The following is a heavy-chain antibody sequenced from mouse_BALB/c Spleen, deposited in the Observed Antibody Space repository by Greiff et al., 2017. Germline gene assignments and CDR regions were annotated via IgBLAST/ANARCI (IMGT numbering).Heavy chain of an antibody. D-gene: IGHD1-2*01. CDR3: ARHYDGNWYFDV. CDR2: IWSGGST. CDR1: GFSLTSYG. J-gene: IGHJ1*01. V-gene: IGHV2-2*02. Sequence: VKLQESGPGLVQPSQSLSITCTVSGFSLTSYGVHWVRQSPGKGLEWLGVIWSGGSTDYNAAFISRLSISKDNSKSQVFFKMNSLQANDTAIYYCARHYDGNWYFDVWGAGTTVTVSS.